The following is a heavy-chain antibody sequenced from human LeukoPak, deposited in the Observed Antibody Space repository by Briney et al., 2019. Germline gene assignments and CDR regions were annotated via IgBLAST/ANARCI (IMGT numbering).Heavy chain of an antibody. D-gene: IGHD4-17*01. J-gene: IGHJ4*02. CDR1: GYTFTSYH. Sequence: ASVKVSCKASGYTFTSYHMHWVRQAPGQGLEWMGIINPSGGTTNYAQKFRGRVTMTRDMSTSTVYMELSSLRSEDTAVYYCAKEDDYGEYRYFDYWGQGTLVTVSS. V-gene: IGHV1-46*01. CDR2: INPSGGTT. CDR3: AKEDDYGEYRYFDY.